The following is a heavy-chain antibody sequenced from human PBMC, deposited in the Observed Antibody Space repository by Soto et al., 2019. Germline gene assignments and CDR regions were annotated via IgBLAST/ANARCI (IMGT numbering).Heavy chain of an antibody. CDR3: ARHGCSSTSCFISAFDI. Sequence: QLQLQESGPGLVKPSETLSLTCTVSGGSISSSSYYWGWIRQPPGKGLEWIGSIYYSGSTYYNPSLKSRVPISVDTSKTQCSLKLSSVTAADTAVYYCARHGCSSTSCFISAFDIWGQGTMVTVSS. J-gene: IGHJ3*02. CDR1: GGSISSSSYY. V-gene: IGHV4-39*01. CDR2: IYYSGST. D-gene: IGHD2-2*01.